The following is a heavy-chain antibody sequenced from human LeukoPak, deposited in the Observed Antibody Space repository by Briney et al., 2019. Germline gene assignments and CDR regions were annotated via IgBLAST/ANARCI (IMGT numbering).Heavy chain of an antibody. V-gene: IGHV3-30*18. CDR2: ISYDGSNK. CDR1: GFTFSNYG. D-gene: IGHD3-16*01. Sequence: GGSLRLSCVASGFTFSNYGMHWVRQAPGKGLEWVAVISYDGSNKYYADSVEGRFTISRDNSKSTLYLQMNSLRVEDTAVYYCTKGVLGGTQSVSAGLDSWGQGTLVTVSS. J-gene: IGHJ4*02. CDR3: TKGVLGGTQSVSAGLDS.